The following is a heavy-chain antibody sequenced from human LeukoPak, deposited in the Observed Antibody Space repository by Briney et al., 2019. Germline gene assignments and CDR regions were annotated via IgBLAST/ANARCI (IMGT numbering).Heavy chain of an antibody. CDR3: AVYCGGDCYSGVNNWFDP. D-gene: IGHD2-21*02. Sequence: SGTLSLTCAVSGGSISSSNWWSWVRQPPGKGLEWIGEIYHSGSTNYNPSLKSRVTISVDKSKNQFSLQLSSVSAADTAVYYCAVYCGGDCYSGVNNWFDPWGQGTLVTVSS. J-gene: IGHJ5*02. CDR2: IYHSGST. CDR1: GGSISSSNW. V-gene: IGHV4-4*02.